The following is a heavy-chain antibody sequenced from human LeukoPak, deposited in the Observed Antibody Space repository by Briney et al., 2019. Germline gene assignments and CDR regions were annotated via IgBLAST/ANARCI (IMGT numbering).Heavy chain of an antibody. CDR2: IHDTGST. J-gene: IGHJ4*02. D-gene: IGHD2-2*01. V-gene: IGHV4-59*11. CDR1: GGSLSSHY. Sequence: KSSETLSLTCSVSGGSLSSHYWSWIRQPPGKGLELIGHIHDTGSTFYNPSLRGRVTISLDTSNNQFSLKLTSTTAADTAVYYCARFSSGCSTSSCYLTYWGQGTLVTVS. CDR3: ARFSSGCSTSSCYLTY.